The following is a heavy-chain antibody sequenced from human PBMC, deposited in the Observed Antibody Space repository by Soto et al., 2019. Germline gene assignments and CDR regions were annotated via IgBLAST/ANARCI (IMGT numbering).Heavy chain of an antibody. CDR2: ISAYNGNT. D-gene: IGHD3-10*01. CDR1: GYTFTSYG. Sequence: SVKVSCEASGYTFTSYGISWVRQAPGQGLEWMGWISAYNGNTNYAQKLQGRVTMTTDTSTSTAYMELRSLRSDDTAVYYCARDPIPNYYGSGSPHWYYGMDVWGQGTTVTGSS. CDR3: ARDPIPNYYGSGSPHWYYGMDV. J-gene: IGHJ6*02. V-gene: IGHV1-18*01.